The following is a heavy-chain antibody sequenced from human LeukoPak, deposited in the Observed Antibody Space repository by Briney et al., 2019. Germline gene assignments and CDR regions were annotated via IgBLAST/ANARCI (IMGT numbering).Heavy chain of an antibody. CDR3: ARETVMEWLLYNWFDP. V-gene: IGHV4-31*03. Sequence: SETLSLTCTVSGGSISSGGYYWSWIRQHPGKGLEWIGYIYYSGSTYYNPSLKSRVTISVDKSKNQFSLKLSSVTAADTAVYYCARETVMEWLLYNWFDPWGQGTLVTVSS. D-gene: IGHD3-3*01. J-gene: IGHJ5*02. CDR1: GGSISSGGYY. CDR2: IYYSGST.